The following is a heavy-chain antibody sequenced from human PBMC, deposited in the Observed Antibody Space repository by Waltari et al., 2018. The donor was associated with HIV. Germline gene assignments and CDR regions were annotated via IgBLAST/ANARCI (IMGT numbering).Heavy chain of an antibody. Sequence: QVQLQQWGAGLLKPSETLSLTCAVYGGSFSGYYWSWIRQPPGKGLEWMGEINHSGSTNYNPSLKSRVTISVDTSKNHFSLKLSSVTAADTAVYYCARSYSRDFDYWGQGTLVTVSS. CDR1: GGSFSGYY. J-gene: IGHJ4*02. CDR3: ARSYSRDFDY. V-gene: IGHV4-34*01. D-gene: IGHD1-26*01. CDR2: INHSGST.